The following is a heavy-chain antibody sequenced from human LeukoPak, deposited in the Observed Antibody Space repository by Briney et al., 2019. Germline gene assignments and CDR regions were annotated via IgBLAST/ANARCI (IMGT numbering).Heavy chain of an antibody. V-gene: IGHV3-64*01. CDR2: ISSNGGSI. J-gene: IGHJ2*01. CDR3: ARDTCGCGSGWHLYWYFDL. D-gene: IGHD6-19*01. Sequence: GGSLRLSCAASGFTFSDYAMHWVRQAPGKELDYVSAISSNGGSIHYANSVKGRFTLSRDNSKNTLYLQMDSLRAEDVAVYYCARDTCGCGSGWHLYWYFDLWGRGTLVTVSS. CDR1: GFTFSDYA.